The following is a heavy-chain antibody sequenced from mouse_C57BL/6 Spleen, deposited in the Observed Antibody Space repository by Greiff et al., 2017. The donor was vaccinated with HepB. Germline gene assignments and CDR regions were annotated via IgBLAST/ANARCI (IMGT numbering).Heavy chain of an antibody. D-gene: IGHD2-5*01. Sequence: EVQGVESGGGLVKPGGSLKLSCAASGFTFSSYAMSWVRQTPEKRLEWVATISDGGSYTYYPDNVKGRFTISRDNAKNNLYLQMSHLKSEDTAMYYCARENYSKPYAMDYWGQGTSVTVSS. CDR3: ARENYSKPYAMDY. CDR1: GFTFSSYA. V-gene: IGHV5-4*01. J-gene: IGHJ4*01. CDR2: ISDGGSYT.